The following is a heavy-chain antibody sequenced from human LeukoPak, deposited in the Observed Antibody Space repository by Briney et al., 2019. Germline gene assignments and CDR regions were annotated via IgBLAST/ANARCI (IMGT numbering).Heavy chain of an antibody. CDR2: IKQDGSEK. J-gene: IGHJ5*02. CDR1: GFTFSSYW. D-gene: IGHD3-10*01. CDR3: ASQQILYGSGRKGWFDP. V-gene: IGHV3-7*01. Sequence: GGSLRLSCAASGFTFSSYWMSWVRQAPGKGLEWVANIKQDGSEKYYVDSVKGRFTISRDNAKNSLYLQMNSLRAEDTAVYYCASQQILYGSGRKGWFDPWGQGTLVTVSS.